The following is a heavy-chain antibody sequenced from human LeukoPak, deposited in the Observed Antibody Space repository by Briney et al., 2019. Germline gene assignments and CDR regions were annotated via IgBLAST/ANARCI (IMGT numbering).Heavy chain of an antibody. D-gene: IGHD6-19*01. CDR1: GGSISSSSYY. V-gene: IGHV4-39*07. CDR3: ARDLRVSSSGPAYYYYYGMDV. CDR2: IYYSGST. J-gene: IGHJ6*02. Sequence: SETLSLTCTVSGGSISSSSYYWGWIRQPPGKGLEWIGSIYYSGSTNYNPSLKSRVTISVDTSKNQFSLKLSSVTAADTAVYYCARDLRVSSSGPAYYYYYGMDVWGQGTTVTVSS.